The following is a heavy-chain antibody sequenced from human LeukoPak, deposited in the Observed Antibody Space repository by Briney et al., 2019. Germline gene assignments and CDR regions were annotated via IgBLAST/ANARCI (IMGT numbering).Heavy chain of an antibody. CDR3: ARRQGCSSTSCPSDY. CDR2: ISPGDSDT. CDR1: GYTFATYF. V-gene: IGHV5-51*01. D-gene: IGHD2-2*01. Sequence: GASLKTSCKGSGYTFATYFIGWVRQMPDKGLEWMGIISPGDSDTRSTPSFQGLATTSADNPSTTASQQWSSLKASDTAMYYCARRQGCSSTSCPSDYGGQGTLVTVSP. J-gene: IGHJ4*02.